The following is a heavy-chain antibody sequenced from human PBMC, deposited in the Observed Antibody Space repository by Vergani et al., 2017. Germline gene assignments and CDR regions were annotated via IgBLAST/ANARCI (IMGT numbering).Heavy chain of an antibody. J-gene: IGHJ3*02. CDR2: MFYSGTT. D-gene: IGHD2-21*02. CDR1: DGSINSRSYY. Sequence: QLLLQDSGPGQVKPSETLSLTCGVSDGSINSRSYYWAWIRQPPGKGLEWIGMMFYSGTTYYNPSLKSRVTIFLDTSKSQFSLKVTSVTAADTAVYYCARNPYCGGDCYSDAFDIWGQGTMVTVSS. V-gene: IGHV4-39*07. CDR3: ARNPYCGGDCYSDAFDI.